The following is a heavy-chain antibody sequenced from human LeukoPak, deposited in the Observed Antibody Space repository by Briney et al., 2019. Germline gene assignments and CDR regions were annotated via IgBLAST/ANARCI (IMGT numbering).Heavy chain of an antibody. J-gene: IGHJ4*02. Sequence: NPSETLSLTCTVSGGSISSGSYYWSWIRQPAGKGLEWIGRIYTSGSTNYNPSLKSRVTISVDTSKNQFSLKLSSVTAADTAVYYCARHGSEGGATHLDYWGQGTLVTVSS. CDR1: GGSISSGSYY. CDR2: IYTSGST. CDR3: ARHGSEGGATHLDY. D-gene: IGHD1-26*01. V-gene: IGHV4-61*02.